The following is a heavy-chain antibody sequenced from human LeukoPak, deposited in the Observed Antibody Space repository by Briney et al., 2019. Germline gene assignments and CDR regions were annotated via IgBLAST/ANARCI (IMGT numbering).Heavy chain of an antibody. D-gene: IGHD2-15*01. V-gene: IGHV5-51*01. J-gene: IGHJ3*01. CDR2: FYPGDSDT. CDR1: GYSFNSHW. Sequence: GESLKISRKASGYSFNSHWIAWVRQMPGKGLEWMGIFYPGDSDTRYSPSIQGQVTISADRSFNTAYLQWSSLRASDTAIYYCARGYCGGGACYAGAFDVWGQGTMVTVSS. CDR3: ARGYCGGGACYAGAFDV.